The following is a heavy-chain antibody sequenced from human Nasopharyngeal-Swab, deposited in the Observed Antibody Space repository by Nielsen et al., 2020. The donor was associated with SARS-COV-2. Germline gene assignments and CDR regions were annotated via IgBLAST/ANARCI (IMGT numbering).Heavy chain of an antibody. CDR2: IYSGGST. CDR3: ARDLNYYGMDV. CDR1: GFTVSSNY. Sequence: GESLKISCAASGFTVSSNYMSWVRQAPGKGLEWVSVIYSGGSTYYADSVKGRFTISRDNSKNTLYLQMNSLRAEDTAVYYCARDLNYYGMDVWGQGTTVTVSS. J-gene: IGHJ6*02. V-gene: IGHV3-66*01.